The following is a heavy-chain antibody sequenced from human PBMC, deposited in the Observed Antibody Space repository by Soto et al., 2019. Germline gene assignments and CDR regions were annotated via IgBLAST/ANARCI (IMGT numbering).Heavy chain of an antibody. J-gene: IGHJ4*02. Sequence: EVQLVQSGAEVKKPGESLKISCKGSGYSFFSHWIGWVHQMPGKGLEWVGIIYPADSETRYSPSFQGQVTISVDKSINTAYLQWSSLKASDTAMYYCARRPWLSGYYDYWGQGTLVTVSS. CDR3: ARRPWLSGYYDY. CDR1: GYSFFSHW. D-gene: IGHD3-22*01. CDR2: IYPADSET. V-gene: IGHV5-51*07.